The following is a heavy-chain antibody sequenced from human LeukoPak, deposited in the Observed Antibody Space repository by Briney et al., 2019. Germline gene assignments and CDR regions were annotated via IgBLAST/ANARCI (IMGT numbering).Heavy chain of an antibody. J-gene: IGHJ4*02. Sequence: GESLQISRQGSGFSLNSCWNGWVPQIPGKGAGLIGIIFPRDSDTRYSPTFQGQVTISADKSISTAYLQWSSQKASETAMYYCARRDSSSSGFVDYWGQGTLVTVSS. D-gene: IGHD6-19*01. V-gene: IGHV5-51*01. CDR1: GFSLNSCW. CDR3: ARRDSSSSGFVDY. CDR2: IFPRDSDT.